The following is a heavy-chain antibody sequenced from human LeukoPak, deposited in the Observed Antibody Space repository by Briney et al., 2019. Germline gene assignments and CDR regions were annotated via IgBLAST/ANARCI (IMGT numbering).Heavy chain of an antibody. CDR1: GFTFNSYE. CDR2: ISSSGSTI. CDR3: ARERHMDTAMAYYFDY. D-gene: IGHD5-18*01. J-gene: IGHJ4*02. V-gene: IGHV3-48*03. Sequence: LPGGSLRLSCAASGFTFNSYEMNWVRQAPGKGLEWVSYISSSGSTIYYADSVKGRFTISRDNAKNSLYPQMNSLRAEDTAVYYCARERHMDTAMAYYFDYWGQGTLVTVSS.